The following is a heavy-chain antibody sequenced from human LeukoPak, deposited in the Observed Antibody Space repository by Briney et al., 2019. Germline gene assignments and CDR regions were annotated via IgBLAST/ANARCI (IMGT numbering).Heavy chain of an antibody. Sequence: GGSLRLSCAASGFTFSNYAMSGGRQAPGEGVEGGSVVSGSGGSASYADSVKGRFTISRDNSNNTLYLQMNSLRAEDTAVYYCANRMVWVFYGMDVWGQGTTVTVSS. CDR3: ANRMVWVFYGMDV. CDR2: VSGSGGSA. J-gene: IGHJ6*02. CDR1: GFTFSNYA. D-gene: IGHD3-10*01. V-gene: IGHV3-23*01.